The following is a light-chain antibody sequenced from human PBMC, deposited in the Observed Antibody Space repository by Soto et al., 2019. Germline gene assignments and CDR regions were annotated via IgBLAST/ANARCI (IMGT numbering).Light chain of an antibody. Sequence: EILLTQSPSTLSLSPGEGVTLSCRASQSVTVNSLAWYQQKPGQAPRLLIYAASTRAAAVPDRFTGSGSGTDFALTISSLQPEDFATYYCQQSYSTPPAFGQGTKVEIK. J-gene: IGKJ1*01. CDR2: AAS. CDR1: QSVTVNS. CDR3: QQSYSTPPA. V-gene: IGKV3-20*01.